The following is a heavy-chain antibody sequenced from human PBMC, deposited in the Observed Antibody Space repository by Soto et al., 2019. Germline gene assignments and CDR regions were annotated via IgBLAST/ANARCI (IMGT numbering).Heavy chain of an antibody. CDR2: IYYSGST. J-gene: IGHJ4*02. D-gene: IGHD3-3*01. CDR3: ARLNFWSGCYFDY. V-gene: IGHV4-39*01. Sequence: PSETLSLTCTVSGGSISSSSYYWGWIRQPPGKGLEWIGSIYYSGSTYYNPSLKSRVTISVDTSKNQFSLKLSSVTAADTAVYYCARLNFWSGCYFDYWGQGTLVTVSS. CDR1: GGSISSSSYY.